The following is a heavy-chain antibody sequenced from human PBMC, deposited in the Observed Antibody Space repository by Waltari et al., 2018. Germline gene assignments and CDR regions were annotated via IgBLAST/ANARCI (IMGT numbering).Heavy chain of an antibody. D-gene: IGHD6-13*01. V-gene: IGHV4-38-2*02. J-gene: IGHJ5*02. CDR3: ARRGSLAGTDWFDP. CDR2: IYHSGST. CDR1: GYSISSGYY. Sequence: QVQLQESGPGLVKPSETLSLTCTVSGYSISSGYYWGWIRQPPGKGLEWIGSIYHSGSTYYTPSLKSRVTISVDTSKNQFSLKLSSVTAADTAVYYCARRGSLAGTDWFDPWGQGTLVTVSS.